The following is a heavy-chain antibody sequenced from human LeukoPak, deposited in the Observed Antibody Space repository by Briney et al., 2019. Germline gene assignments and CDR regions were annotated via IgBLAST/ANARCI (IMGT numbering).Heavy chain of an antibody. CDR3: ARGRRNYRTYYYYGMDV. CDR2: ISSSGSTI. Sequence: GGSLRLSCAASGFTFSDYYMSWIRQAPGKGLEWVSYISSSGSTIYYADSVKGRFTISRDNAKNSLYLQMNSLRAEDTAVHYCARGRRNYRTYYYYGMDVWGQGTTVTVSS. D-gene: IGHD1-7*01. J-gene: IGHJ6*02. CDR1: GFTFSDYY. V-gene: IGHV3-11*01.